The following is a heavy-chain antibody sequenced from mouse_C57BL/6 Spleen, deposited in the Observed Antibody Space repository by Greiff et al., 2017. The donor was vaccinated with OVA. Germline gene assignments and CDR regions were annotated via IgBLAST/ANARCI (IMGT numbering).Heavy chain of an antibody. CDR2: IFPGSGST. D-gene: IGHD2-1*01. Sequence: QVQLQQSGAELMKPGASVKLSCKATGYTFTGYWIEWVKQRPGHGLEWIGEIFPGSGSTNYNEKFKGKATLTADTSSNTAYMQLSSLTTEDTAISYGERTGAYGNYKGYFDDWGKGTTVTVSA. CDR1: GYTFTGYW. J-gene: IGHJ1*03. V-gene: IGHV1-9*01. CDR3: ERTGAYGNYKGYFDD.